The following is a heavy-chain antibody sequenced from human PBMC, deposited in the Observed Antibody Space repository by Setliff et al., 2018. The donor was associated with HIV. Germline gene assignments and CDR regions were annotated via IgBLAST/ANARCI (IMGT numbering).Heavy chain of an antibody. CDR2: ISGLGGGTI. V-gene: IGHV3-48*04. D-gene: IGHD1-26*01. CDR3: ARDPPGGSYPYYFDY. Sequence: PGGSLRLSCATSGFTFDSYSIIWVRQAPGKGLEWVSYISGLGGGTIYYADSVRGRFTISRDNAKNSLYLQMNSLRAEDTAVYYCARDPPGGSYPYYFDYWGQGTLVTVSS. J-gene: IGHJ4*02. CDR1: GFTFDSYS.